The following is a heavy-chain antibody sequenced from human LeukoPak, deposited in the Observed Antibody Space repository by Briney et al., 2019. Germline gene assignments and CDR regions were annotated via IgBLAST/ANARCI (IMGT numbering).Heavy chain of an antibody. V-gene: IGHV4-4*07. J-gene: IGHJ5*02. Sequence: SETLSLTCTVSGGSMNSDYWSWIRQPAGKGLEWLGRIYTNGYTSYNPSLKGRVTMSLDTSRYQLSLKLHSVTAADTAVYYCTREPFPWGQGTLVTVSS. CDR2: IYTNGYT. CDR3: TREPFP. CDR1: GGSMNSDY.